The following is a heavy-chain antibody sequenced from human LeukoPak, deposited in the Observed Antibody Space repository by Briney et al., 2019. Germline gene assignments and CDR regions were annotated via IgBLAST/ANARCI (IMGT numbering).Heavy chain of an antibody. J-gene: IGHJ4*02. D-gene: IGHD3-22*01. V-gene: IGHV4-59*01. Sequence: SETLSLTCIVSGGSISGYYWSWIRQPPGEGLEWIGHIYDSGSTNYNPSLKSRVTISMDTSKNQFSLKLRSVTAADTALYYCARHYYDISDPYSFDYWGQGTLVTVSS. CDR2: IYDSGST. CDR3: ARHYYDISDPYSFDY. CDR1: GGSISGYY.